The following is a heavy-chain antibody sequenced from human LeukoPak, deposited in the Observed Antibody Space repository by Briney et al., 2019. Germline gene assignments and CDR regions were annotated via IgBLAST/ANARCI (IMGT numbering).Heavy chain of an antibody. CDR3: ARNYYYDSSPYYFDY. Sequence: PSETLSLTCTVSGGSIRSHYWSWIRQPPGKGLEWIGYIYYSGSTNYNPSLKSRVTISVDTSKNQFSLKLSSVTAADTAVYYCARNYYYDSSPYYFDYWGQGTLVTVSS. CDR2: IYYSGST. CDR1: GGSIRSHY. J-gene: IGHJ4*02. D-gene: IGHD3-22*01. V-gene: IGHV4-59*11.